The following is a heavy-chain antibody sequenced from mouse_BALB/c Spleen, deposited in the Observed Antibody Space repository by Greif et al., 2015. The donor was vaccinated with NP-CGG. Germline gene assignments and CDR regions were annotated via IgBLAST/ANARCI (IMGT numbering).Heavy chain of an antibody. Sequence: VQLQQSGAELAKPGASVKMSCKASGYTFTSYWTHWVKQRPGQGLEWIGYINPSTGYTEYNQKFKDKATLTADKSSSTAYMQLSSLTSEDSAVYYCASYYGSSYFDYWGQGTTLTVSS. J-gene: IGHJ2*01. CDR1: GYTFTSYW. CDR2: INPSTGYT. V-gene: IGHV1-7*01. D-gene: IGHD1-1*01. CDR3: ASYYGSSYFDY.